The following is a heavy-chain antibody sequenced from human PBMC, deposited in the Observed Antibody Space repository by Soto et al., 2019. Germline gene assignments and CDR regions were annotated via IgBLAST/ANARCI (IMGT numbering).Heavy chain of an antibody. D-gene: IGHD3-9*01. CDR1: GASFSGYY. CDR3: ARGKRYYDILTGSVHPGGYYGMDV. CDR2: INHSGST. Sequence: PXECLSLAGAVYGASFSGYYWSGIRQPPGKGLEWIGEINHSGSTNYNPSLKSRVTISVDTSKNQFSLKLSSVTAADTAVYYCARGKRYYDILTGSVHPGGYYGMDVWGQGTTVTVSS. J-gene: IGHJ6*02. V-gene: IGHV4-34*01.